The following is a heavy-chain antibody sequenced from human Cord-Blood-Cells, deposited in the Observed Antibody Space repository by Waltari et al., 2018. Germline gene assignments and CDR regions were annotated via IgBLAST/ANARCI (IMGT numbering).Heavy chain of an antibody. J-gene: IGHJ3*02. V-gene: IGHV4-34*01. Sequence: QVQLQQWGAGLLKPSETLSLTCAVYGGSFSGYYWSWIRQPPGKGLEWIGEINHSGSTNYHPSLKHRVTISVDTSKNQFSLKLSSVTAADTAVYYCARRGYSYGYDAFDIWGQGTMVTVSS. D-gene: IGHD5-18*01. CDR3: ARRGYSYGYDAFDI. CDR1: GGSFSGYY. CDR2: INHSGST.